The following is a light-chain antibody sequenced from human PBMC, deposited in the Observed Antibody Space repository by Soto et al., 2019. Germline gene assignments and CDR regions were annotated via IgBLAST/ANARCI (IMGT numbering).Light chain of an antibody. CDR2: DAS. V-gene: IGKV3-11*01. J-gene: IGKJ5*01. CDR1: QSISSY. Sequence: EIVLTQSPATLSLSPGERATLSCRASQSISSYLAWYQQKPGQAPRLLISDASNRATGIPARFSGSGSGTDFTLTISRLEPEDFAVYYCQQYTSSPPTFGQGTRLEIK. CDR3: QQYTSSPPT.